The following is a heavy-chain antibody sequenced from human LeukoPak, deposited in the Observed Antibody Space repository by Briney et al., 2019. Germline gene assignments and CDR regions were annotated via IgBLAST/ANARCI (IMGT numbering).Heavy chain of an antibody. CDR3: ARVGVVLRFSEDV. CDR1: GGSISSSSYY. V-gene: IGHV4-39*07. Sequence: ASETLSLTCTVSGGSISSSSYYWGWIRQPPGKGLEWIGSIYYSGSTYYNPSLKSRVTISVDTSKNQFSLKLSSVTAADTAAYYCARVGVVLRFSEDVWGKGTTVTVSS. J-gene: IGHJ6*04. CDR2: IYYSGST. D-gene: IGHD3-3*01.